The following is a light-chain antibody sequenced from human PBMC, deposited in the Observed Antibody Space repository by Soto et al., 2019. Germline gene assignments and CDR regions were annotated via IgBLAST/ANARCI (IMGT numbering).Light chain of an antibody. V-gene: IGKV3-11*01. CDR1: QSVSNY. CDR2: DAS. Sequence: EIVLTPSPATLSLSPGERATLSCRASQSVSNYLAWYQQKPGQAPRLLIYDASNRATGIPARSSGSWSGTEFTLTISSLQSEDFAVYYCQQYNTWPPITVGPGTRLEIK. CDR3: QQYNTWPPIT. J-gene: IGKJ5*01.